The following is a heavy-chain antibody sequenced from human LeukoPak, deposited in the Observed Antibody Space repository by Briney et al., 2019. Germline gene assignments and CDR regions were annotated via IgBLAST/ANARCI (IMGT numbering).Heavy chain of an antibody. D-gene: IGHD7-27*01. V-gene: IGHV1-18*01. Sequence: ASVKVSCTASGYTFTSYGISWVRQAPGQGLEWMGWISAYNGNTNYAQKLQGRVTMTTDTSTSTAYMELRSLRSDDTAVYYCARGTGDFLRPPPFDYWGQGTLVTVSS. CDR2: ISAYNGNT. CDR1: GYTFTSYG. J-gene: IGHJ4*02. CDR3: ARGTGDFLRPPPFDY.